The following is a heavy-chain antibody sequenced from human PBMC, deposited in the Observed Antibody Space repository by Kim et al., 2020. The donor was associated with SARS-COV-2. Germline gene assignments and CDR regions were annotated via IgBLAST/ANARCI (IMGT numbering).Heavy chain of an antibody. Sequence: GGSLRLSCAASGFTFSNYGMYWVRQAPGKGLEWVSSISGRGGSPDYTDSVRGRFTISRDNSKDTLYLQMNSLRADDTAIYYCTKEHSKNVWILDYWGQGTVVTVSS. CDR1: GFTFSNYG. CDR2: ISGRGGSP. CDR3: TKEHSKNVWILDY. D-gene: IGHD3-16*01. J-gene: IGHJ4*02. V-gene: IGHV3-23*01.